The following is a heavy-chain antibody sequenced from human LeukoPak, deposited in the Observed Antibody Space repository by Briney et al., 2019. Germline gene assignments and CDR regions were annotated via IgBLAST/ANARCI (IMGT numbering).Heavy chain of an antibody. Sequence: SETLSLTCTVSGGPISSTSYYWGWIRQPPGKGLEWIGSIYYSGSTYYNPSLKSRVTISVDTSKNQFSLKLSSVTAADTAVYYCARGRGGSYIYDYWGQGTLVTVSS. J-gene: IGHJ4*02. CDR3: ARGRGGSYIYDY. CDR2: IYYSGST. V-gene: IGHV4-39*01. D-gene: IGHD1-26*01. CDR1: GGPISSTSYY.